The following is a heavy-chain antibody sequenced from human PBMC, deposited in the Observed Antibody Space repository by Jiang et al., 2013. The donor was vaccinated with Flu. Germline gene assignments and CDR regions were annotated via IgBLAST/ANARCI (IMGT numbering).Heavy chain of an antibody. D-gene: IGHD5-18*01. CDR1: GDSISNYY. J-gene: IGHJ5*01. V-gene: IGHV4-4*08. Sequence: EYGPGLVKPSETLSLTCSVSGDSISNYYWNWIRQSPGRGLEWVACIHTSERTNYNPSLVSRVTTSFDTSRNQFSLKLTSVTAADTAVYYCARRRESRACGDRACQVNNWFDSWGQGALVTVSS. CDR2: IHTSERT. CDR3: ARRRESRACGDRACQVNNWFDS.